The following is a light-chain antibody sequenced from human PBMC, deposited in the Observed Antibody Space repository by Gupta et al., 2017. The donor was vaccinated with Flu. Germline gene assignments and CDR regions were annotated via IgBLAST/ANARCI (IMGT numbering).Light chain of an antibody. CDR1: ALPNQF. Sequence: SYGLTQPPSVSVSPGQTARITCSGDALPNQFAYWYQQKAGQAPMLVVRKDSERPSGISERFSGSSSGITVTLTISGVQAEDEADYYCQSADSTETYVVFGGGTKLTVL. CDR2: KDS. V-gene: IGLV3-25*03. CDR3: QSADSTETYVV. J-gene: IGLJ2*01.